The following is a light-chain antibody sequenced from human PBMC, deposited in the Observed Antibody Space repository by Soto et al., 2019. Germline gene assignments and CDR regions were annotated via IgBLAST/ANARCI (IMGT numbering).Light chain of an antibody. CDR2: DVS. Sequence: QSALTQPRSVSGSPGQSVTISCTGTSSDVGGYNYVSWYQQHPGKAPKLMIYDVSKRPSGVPDRFSGSKSGNTASLTISVLQAEDEADYYCCSYEGSYTWVFGGGTKLTVL. CDR3: CSYEGSYTWV. V-gene: IGLV2-11*01. CDR1: SSDVGGYNY. J-gene: IGLJ3*02.